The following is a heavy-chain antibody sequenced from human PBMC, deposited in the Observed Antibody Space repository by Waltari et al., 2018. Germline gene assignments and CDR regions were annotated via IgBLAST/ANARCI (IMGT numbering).Heavy chain of an antibody. Sequence: QVQLQESGPGLVKPSETLSPTCAVSGSSISSGYYWGWIRQPPGKGLEWIGGIFQSGSTYYNPSLKSRVTISVDTSKNQFSLKLSSVTAADTAVYYCASTYSSSWSPGYYYYGMDVWGQGTTVTVSS. J-gene: IGHJ6*02. CDR2: IFQSGST. CDR1: GSSISSGYY. D-gene: IGHD6-13*01. CDR3: ASTYSSSWSPGYYYYGMDV. V-gene: IGHV4-38-2*01.